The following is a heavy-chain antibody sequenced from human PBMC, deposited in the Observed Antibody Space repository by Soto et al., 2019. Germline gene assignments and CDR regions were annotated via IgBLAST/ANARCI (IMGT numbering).Heavy chain of an antibody. CDR1: GYSFTSYW. V-gene: IGHV5-51*03. CDR3: ASHSGGSSSSHIPFDH. J-gene: IGHJ4*02. D-gene: IGHD6-6*01. Sequence: EVQLVQSGAEVKKPGESLKISCKGSGYSFTSYWIGWVRQMPGKGLEWMGIIYPGDSDTRYSPSFQGQVTISADKSISTAYLQWSSLKASDTALYYCASHSGGSSSSHIPFDHWGQGTLVTVSS. CDR2: IYPGDSDT.